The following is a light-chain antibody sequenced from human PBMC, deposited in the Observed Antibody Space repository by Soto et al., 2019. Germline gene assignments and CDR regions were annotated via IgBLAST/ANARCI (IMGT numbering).Light chain of an antibody. CDR3: QQYGSSRA. Sequence: IVLTQSPGTLSLSPWERATLSCRASQSVSSSYLAWYQQKPGQAPRLLIYGASSRATGIPDRFSGSGSGTDFTLTISRLEPEDFAVYYCQQYGSSRAFGQGTRLEIK. CDR2: GAS. J-gene: IGKJ5*01. V-gene: IGKV3-20*01. CDR1: QSVSSSY.